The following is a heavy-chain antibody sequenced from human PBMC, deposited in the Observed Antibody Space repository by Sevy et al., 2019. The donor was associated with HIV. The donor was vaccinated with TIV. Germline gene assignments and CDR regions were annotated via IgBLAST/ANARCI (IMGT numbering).Heavy chain of an antibody. CDR2: IGSSNSYI. J-gene: IGHJ4*02. CDR3: ARSYSSSWYILYYFEY. CDR1: GFIFSDYY. Sequence: GGSLRLSCAASGFIFSDYYMSWIRQAPGKGLEWVASIGSSNSYIYYADSVKGRFTISRDNAKNSLFLHMNTLRAEDTAVYYCARSYSSSWYILYYFEYWGQGTPVTVSS. V-gene: IGHV3-11*06. D-gene: IGHD6-13*01.